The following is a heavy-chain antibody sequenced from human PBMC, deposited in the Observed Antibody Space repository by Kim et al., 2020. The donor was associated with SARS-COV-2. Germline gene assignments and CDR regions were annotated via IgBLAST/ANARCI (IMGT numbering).Heavy chain of an antibody. CDR1: GGSISSSGYY. CDR2: VYYTGST. CDR3: ARAGEESGSGYYYGWFDP. D-gene: IGHD3-22*01. V-gene: IGHV4-39*02. Sequence: SETLSLTCTVSGGSISSSGYYWGWIRQPPGKGLEWIGSVYYTGSTYYNPSLKSRVTISVDTSKNQFSLKLSSVTAADTAVYYCARAGEESGSGYYYGWFDPWGQGTLVTVSS. J-gene: IGHJ5*02.